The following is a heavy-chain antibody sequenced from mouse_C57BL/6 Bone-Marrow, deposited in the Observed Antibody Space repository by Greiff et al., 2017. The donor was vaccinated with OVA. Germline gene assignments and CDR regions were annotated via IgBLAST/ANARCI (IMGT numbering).Heavy chain of an antibody. CDR3: THRWLLRGNYFDY. J-gene: IGHJ2*01. CDR1: GYTFTSYW. V-gene: IGHV1-5*01. Sequence: EVQLQQSGTVLARPGASVKMSCKTSGYTFTSYWMHWVKQRPGQGLEWIGAIYPGNSDTSYNQKFKGKAKLTAVTSASTAYMELSSLTNEDSAVYYCTHRWLLRGNYFDYWGQGTTLTVSS. CDR2: IYPGNSDT. D-gene: IGHD2-3*01.